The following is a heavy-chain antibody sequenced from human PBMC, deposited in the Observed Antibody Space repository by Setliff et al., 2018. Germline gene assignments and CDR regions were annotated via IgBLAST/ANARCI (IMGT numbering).Heavy chain of an antibody. D-gene: IGHD3-22*01. CDR1: GGSIISSTYN. CDR3: ARLSGYYFDY. Sequence: PSETLSLTCSVSGGSIISSTYNWGWIRQPPGKGLEWIGEIHHSGSTKYNPSLKSRVTISVDTSKNQFSLKLSSVTAADTAVFYCARLSGYYFDYWGQGTLVTVSS. J-gene: IGHJ4*02. CDR2: IHHSGST. V-gene: IGHV4-39*01.